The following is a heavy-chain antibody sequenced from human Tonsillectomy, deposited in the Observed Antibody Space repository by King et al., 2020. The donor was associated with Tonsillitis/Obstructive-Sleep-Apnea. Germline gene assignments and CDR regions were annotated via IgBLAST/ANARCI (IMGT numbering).Heavy chain of an antibody. J-gene: IGHJ4*02. D-gene: IGHD5-12*01. Sequence: VQLPQWGAGLLKPSETLSLTCAVYGGSFSGYYWSWLRQPPGKGLEWIGEINHSGSTNYNPSLKSRVTISVDTSKNQFSLKLSSVTAADTAVYYCARGVSDRGVATEYFDYWGQGTLVTVSS. V-gene: IGHV4-34*01. CDR1: GGSFSGYY. CDR3: ARGVSDRGVATEYFDY. CDR2: INHSGST.